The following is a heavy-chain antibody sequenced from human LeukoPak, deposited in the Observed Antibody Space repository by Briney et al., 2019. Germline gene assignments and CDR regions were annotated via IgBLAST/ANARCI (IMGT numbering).Heavy chain of an antibody. J-gene: IGHJ4*02. D-gene: IGHD2-15*01. CDR2: INYGGGTT. Sequence: GGSLRLSCAVSGFTLSSFSMHWVRQAPGMGLEYVSAINYGGGTTYYADSVKGRFTISRDNSKNTLYLQMGSLRTEDMAVYYCARVVDSGYFDYWGQGTLVTVSS. V-gene: IGHV3-64*02. CDR1: GFTLSSFS. CDR3: ARVVDSGYFDY.